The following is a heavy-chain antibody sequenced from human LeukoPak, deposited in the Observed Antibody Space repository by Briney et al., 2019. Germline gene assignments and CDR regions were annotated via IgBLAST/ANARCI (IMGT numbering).Heavy chain of an antibody. CDR3: ANFERYIVVVNTHRGGYFDY. CDR2: ISSSSSYI. CDR1: GFTFSSYS. J-gene: IGHJ4*02. V-gene: IGHV3-21*04. Sequence: KSGGSLRLSCAASGFTFSSYSMNWVRQAPGKGLEWVSSISSSSSYIYYADSVKGRFTISRDNSKNTLYLQMHSLRVEDTAVYYCANFERYIVVVNTHRGGYFDYWGQGTLVTVSS. D-gene: IGHD2-21*01.